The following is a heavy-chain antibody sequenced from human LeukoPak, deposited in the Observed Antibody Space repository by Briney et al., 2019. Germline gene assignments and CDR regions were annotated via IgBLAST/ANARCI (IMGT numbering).Heavy chain of an antibody. CDR2: FDPEDGET. J-gene: IGHJ4*02. CDR3: ARYAADGRTLEH. CDR1: GYTLTELS. Sequence: ASVKVSCTVSGYTLTELSMHWVRQAPGKGLEWMGGFDPEDGETNYAQKFQGRVTITTDESTSTAYMELSSLRSEDTAVYYCARYAADGRTLEHWGQGALVTVS. V-gene: IGHV1-24*01. D-gene: IGHD6-13*01.